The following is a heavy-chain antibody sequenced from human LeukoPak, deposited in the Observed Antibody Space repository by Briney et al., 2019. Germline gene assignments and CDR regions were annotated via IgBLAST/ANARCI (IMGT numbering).Heavy chain of an antibody. CDR2: IYYSGST. D-gene: IGHD2-15*01. CDR3: ARGPPYLLFDY. J-gene: IGHJ4*02. V-gene: IGHV4-59*01. Sequence: SETLSLTCTVSGGSISSYYWSWIRQPPGKGLEWIGYIYYSGSTNYNPSLKSRVTISVDTSKNQFSLKLSTVTAADTAVYYCARGPPYLLFDYWGQGTLVTVSS. CDR1: GGSISSYY.